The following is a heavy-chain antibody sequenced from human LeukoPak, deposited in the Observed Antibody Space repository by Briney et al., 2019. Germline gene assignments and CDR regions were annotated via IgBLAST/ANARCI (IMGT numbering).Heavy chain of an antibody. Sequence: SETLSLTCAVYGGSFSGYYWSWIRQPPGKGLEWIGEINHSGSTNYNLSLKSRVTISVDTSKNQFSLKLSSVTAADTAVYYCASRGGDSSGYAFDYWGQGTLVTVSS. D-gene: IGHD3-22*01. CDR3: ASRGGDSSGYAFDY. CDR1: GGSFSGYY. V-gene: IGHV4-34*01. CDR2: INHSGST. J-gene: IGHJ4*02.